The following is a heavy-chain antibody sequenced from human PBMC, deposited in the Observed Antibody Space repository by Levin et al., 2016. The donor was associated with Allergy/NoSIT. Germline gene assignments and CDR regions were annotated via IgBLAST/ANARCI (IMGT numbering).Heavy chain of an antibody. CDR3: ARDNPDNYDSSGYYSDAFDI. CDR2: IYHSGST. D-gene: IGHD3-22*01. Sequence: GSLRLSCTVSGGSISSYYWSWVRQPPGKGLEWIGEIYHSGSTNYNPSLKSRVTISVDKSKNQFSLKLSSVTAADTAVYYCARDNPDNYDSSGYYSDAFDIWGQGTMVTVSS. V-gene: IGHV4-4*02. J-gene: IGHJ3*02. CDR1: GGSISSYY.